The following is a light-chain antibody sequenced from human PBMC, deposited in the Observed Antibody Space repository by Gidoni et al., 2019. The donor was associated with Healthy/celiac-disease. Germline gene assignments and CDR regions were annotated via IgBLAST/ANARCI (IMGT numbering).Light chain of an antibody. J-gene: IGKJ4*01. V-gene: IGKV1-33*01. CDR3: QQYDNLSA. CDR2: DAS. CDR1: QDISNY. Sequence: DIQMTQSPSSLSASVGDRVTITCQASQDISNYLNWYQQKQGKAPKLLIYDASNLETGVPSRFSGSGSGTDFTFTISSLQPEDIATYYCQQYDNLSAFGGGTKVEIK.